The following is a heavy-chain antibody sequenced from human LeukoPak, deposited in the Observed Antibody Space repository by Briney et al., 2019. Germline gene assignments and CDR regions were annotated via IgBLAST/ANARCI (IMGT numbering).Heavy chain of an antibody. Sequence: SETLSLTCTVSGGSGSSYYWSWIRQPPGKGLEWIGYIYDRGNTNYNPSLMSRVTISVDTSKKQFSLKLGSVTAADTAVYYCALTSGYDFNWVDACGQGTLVTVSS. CDR1: GGSGSSYY. CDR3: ALTSGYDFNWVDA. J-gene: IGHJ5*02. V-gene: IGHV4-59*08. D-gene: IGHD5-12*01. CDR2: IYDRGNT.